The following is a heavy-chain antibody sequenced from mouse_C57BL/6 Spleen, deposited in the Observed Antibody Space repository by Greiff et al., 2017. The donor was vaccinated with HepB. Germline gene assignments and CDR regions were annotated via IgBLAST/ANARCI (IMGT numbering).Heavy chain of an antibody. V-gene: IGHV1-26*01. D-gene: IGHD2-5*01. J-gene: IGHJ2*01. CDR2: INPNNGGT. CDR3: ARRYSNYLYYFDY. CDR1: GYTFTDYY. Sequence: EVQLQQSGPELVKPGASVKISCKASGYTFTDYYMNWVKQSHGKSLEWIGDINPNNGGTSYNQKFKGKATLTVDKSSSTAYMELRSLTSEDSAVYYCARRYSNYLYYFDYWGQGTTLTVSS.